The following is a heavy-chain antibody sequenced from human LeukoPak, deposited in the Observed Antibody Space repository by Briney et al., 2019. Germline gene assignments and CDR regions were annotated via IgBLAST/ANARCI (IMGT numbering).Heavy chain of an antibody. CDR3: ARTYGDYYFFDY. Sequence: SVKVSCKASGGTFSSYAISWVRQAPGQGLEWMGRIIPILGIANYARKFQGRVTITADKSTSTAYMELSSLRSEDTAVYYCARTYGDYYFFDYWGQGTLVTVSS. CDR1: GGTFSSYA. J-gene: IGHJ4*02. CDR2: IIPILGIA. V-gene: IGHV1-69*04. D-gene: IGHD4-17*01.